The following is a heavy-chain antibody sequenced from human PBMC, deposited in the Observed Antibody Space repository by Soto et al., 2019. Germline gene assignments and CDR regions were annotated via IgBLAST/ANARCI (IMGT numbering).Heavy chain of an antibody. CDR2: IGSSSSSI. D-gene: IGHD6-13*01. CDR1: GFTFSSYS. J-gene: IGHJ3*02. Sequence: EVQLVESGGGLVQPGGSLRLSCAASGFTFSSYSMNWVRQTPGKGLEWVSYIGSSSSSIYYTDSVKGRFTISRDNAKNSLYRQMNSLRAEDTAVYYCARRIATGGIGAFDIWGQGTLVTVSS. CDR3: ARRIATGGIGAFDI. V-gene: IGHV3-48*01.